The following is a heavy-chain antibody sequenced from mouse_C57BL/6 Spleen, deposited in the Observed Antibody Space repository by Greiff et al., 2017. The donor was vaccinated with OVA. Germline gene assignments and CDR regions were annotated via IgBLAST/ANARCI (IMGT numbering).Heavy chain of an antibody. Sequence: DVMLVESGGGLVKPGGSLKLSCAASGFTFSDYGMHWVRQAPEKGLEWVAYISSGSSTIYYADTVKGRFTISRDNAKNTLFLQMTSLRSEDTAMYYCARDYGRSYWYFDVWGTGTTVTVSS. D-gene: IGHD1-1*01. V-gene: IGHV5-17*01. CDR2: ISSGSSTI. CDR3: ARDYGRSYWYFDV. CDR1: GFTFSDYG. J-gene: IGHJ1*03.